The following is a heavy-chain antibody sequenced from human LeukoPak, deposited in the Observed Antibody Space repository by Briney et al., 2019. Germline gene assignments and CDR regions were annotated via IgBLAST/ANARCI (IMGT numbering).Heavy chain of an antibody. CDR3: GRVSSSSWYSTYYYYFYMDV. CDR1: DGSITSYY. CDR2: IYYSGRT. D-gene: IGHD6-13*01. V-gene: IGHV4-59*01. Sequence: SETLSLTCTVSDGSITSYYWTWVRQPPGKGLEWIGNIYYSGRTNHNPSLKSRVTISIDTSKNQFSLRLSSVTAADTAVYARGRVSSSSWYSTYYYYFYMDVWGKGTTVTVSS. J-gene: IGHJ6*03.